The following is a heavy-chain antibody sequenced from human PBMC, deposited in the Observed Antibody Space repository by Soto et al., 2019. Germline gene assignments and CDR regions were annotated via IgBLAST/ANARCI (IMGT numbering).Heavy chain of an antibody. J-gene: IGHJ4*02. CDR3: TRFGTYYDTSGFLY. CDR1: GFTFSSNW. D-gene: IGHD3-22*01. V-gene: IGHV3-74*01. Sequence: WSLRLSCAASGFTFSSNWMHWVRQAPGKGLVWVSRINSDGSSTDYADSVKGRFTISRDNGKNTLYLQMNSLTAEDTAVYYCTRFGTYYDTSGFLYWGQGTLVTVSS. CDR2: INSDGSST.